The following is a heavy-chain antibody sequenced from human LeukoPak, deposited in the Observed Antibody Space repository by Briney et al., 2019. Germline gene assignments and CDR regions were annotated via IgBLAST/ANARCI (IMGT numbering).Heavy chain of an antibody. CDR1: GFTFSSYW. V-gene: IGHV3-74*01. CDR2: IKSDGTST. CDR3: ARDHVRASQHGYYGMDV. Sequence: GGSLRLSCAASGFTFSSYWMHWVRQAPGKGLVWVSRIKSDGTSTSYADSVKGRFTISRDNARDTLYLQMNSLRVEDTAVYYCARDHVRASQHGYYGMDVWGQGTTVTVYS. J-gene: IGHJ6*02. D-gene: IGHD2-2*01.